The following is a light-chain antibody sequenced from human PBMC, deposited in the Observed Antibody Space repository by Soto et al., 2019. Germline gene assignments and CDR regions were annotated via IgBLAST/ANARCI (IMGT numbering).Light chain of an antibody. CDR1: QNIRNL. CDR2: DAS. CDR3: QQYNTYST. J-gene: IGKJ5*01. V-gene: IGKV1-5*01. Sequence: DIQMTQSPSTLSASVGDSVTISCRASQNIRNLLACYQQKPGKAPNPLIYDASSLKSGVPARFSGSGSGTEFTLTISILQPDDFATYYCQQYNTYSTFGQGTRLEIK.